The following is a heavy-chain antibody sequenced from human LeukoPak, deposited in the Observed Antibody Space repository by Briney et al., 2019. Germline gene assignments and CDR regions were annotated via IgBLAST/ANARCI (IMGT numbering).Heavy chain of an antibody. J-gene: IGHJ1*01. CDR1: GFTFSSYG. Sequence: PGGSLRLSCAASGFTFSSYGMHWVRQAPGKGLEWVAVIWYDGSNKYYADSVKGRFTISRDNSKNTLYLQMNSLRAEDTAVYYCANGGLQDLYFQHWGQGTLVTVSS. D-gene: IGHD5-24*01. CDR3: ANGGLQDLYFQH. V-gene: IGHV3-33*06. CDR2: IWYDGSNK.